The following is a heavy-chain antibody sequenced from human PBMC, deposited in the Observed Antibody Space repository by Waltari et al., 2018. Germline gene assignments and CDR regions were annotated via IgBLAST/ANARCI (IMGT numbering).Heavy chain of an antibody. V-gene: IGHV5-51*01. Sequence: EVQLVQSGAEVKRPGESLKISCKGSGYSFTSYWTGWGTQMPGKGLAWMGIIYPGDSDTRNSPSFQGQVTISADKSISTAYLQWSSLKASDTAMYYCARHLGIAARLGPAYYYYGMDVWGQGTTVTVSS. CDR2: IYPGDSDT. CDR3: ARHLGIAARLGPAYYYYGMDV. J-gene: IGHJ6*02. D-gene: IGHD6-6*01. CDR1: GYSFTSYW.